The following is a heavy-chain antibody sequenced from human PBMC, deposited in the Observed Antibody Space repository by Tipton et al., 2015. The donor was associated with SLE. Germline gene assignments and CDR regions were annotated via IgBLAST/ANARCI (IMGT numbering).Heavy chain of an antibody. Sequence: TLSLTCSISGSSITSSSHYWGWIRQPPGKGLEWIGSIYYTGTTYYNPSLKSRVTISVETSKTQFSLRLSSVTAADTAVYYCARSSSGYYVDYWGQGTLVTVSS. D-gene: IGHD3-22*01. V-gene: IGHV4-39*07. J-gene: IGHJ4*02. CDR2: IYYTGTT. CDR3: ARSSSGYYVDY. CDR1: GSSITSSSHY.